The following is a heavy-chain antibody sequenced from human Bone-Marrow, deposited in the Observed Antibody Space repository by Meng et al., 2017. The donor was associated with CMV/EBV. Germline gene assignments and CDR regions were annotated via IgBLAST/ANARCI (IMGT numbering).Heavy chain of an antibody. Sequence: GESLKISCAASGFTFSSYAMHWVRQAPGKGLEWVAVISYDGSNKYYADSVKGRFTISRDNSKNTLYLQMNSLRAEDTAVYYCARGNYYYYYGMDVWGQGPTVTVSS. CDR3: ARGNYYYYYGMDV. CDR1: GFTFSSYA. CDR2: ISYDGSNK. D-gene: IGHD3-10*01. V-gene: IGHV3-30*04. J-gene: IGHJ6*02.